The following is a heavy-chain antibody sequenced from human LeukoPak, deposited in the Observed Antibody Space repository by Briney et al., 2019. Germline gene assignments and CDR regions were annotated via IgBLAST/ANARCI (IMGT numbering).Heavy chain of an antibody. CDR1: GFTFNKVG. V-gene: IGHV3-33*01. CDR3: ARGNDHNGGSLDF. CDR2: IWYDGRKK. D-gene: IGHD4-23*01. J-gene: IGHJ4*02. Sequence: PGGSLRLSCAASGFTFNKVGMHWVRQAPRKGLEWVSVIWYDGRKKYYANSVTGRFTISRDNSKNKLYVQMNSLRAEDTALYYCARGNDHNGGSLDFWGRGTLVSVS.